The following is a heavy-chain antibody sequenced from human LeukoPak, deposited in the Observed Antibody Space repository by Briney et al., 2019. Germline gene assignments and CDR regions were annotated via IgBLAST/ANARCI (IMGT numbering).Heavy chain of an antibody. D-gene: IGHD3-9*01. CDR1: GFTFSSYA. CDR2: ISGPGGST. Sequence: PGGSLRLSCAASGFTFSSYAMNWVRQAPGKGLEWVSSISGPGGSTYYGDSVKGRFTISRDNSKNTVFLQMNSLRAEDTALYYCAKDDDILTGYLDYWGQGTLVTVSS. V-gene: IGHV3-23*01. CDR3: AKDDDILTGYLDY. J-gene: IGHJ4*02.